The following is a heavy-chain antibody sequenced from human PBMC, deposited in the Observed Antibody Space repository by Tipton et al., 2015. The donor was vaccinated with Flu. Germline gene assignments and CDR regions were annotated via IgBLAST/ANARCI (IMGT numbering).Heavy chain of an antibody. J-gene: IGHJ6*02. D-gene: IGHD2-2*02. V-gene: IGHV1-18*01. Sequence: QVQLVQSGGELKKPGASVKVSCKASGYTFTMYGINWVRQAPGQGLEWMGWIGAYTGNTAYAQTLQGRLTMTTDTSTNTVYMELRGLRSDDTAVYYCARDLAYCSSSSCYNFGVDPFGMDVWGQGTTVPVSS. CDR3: ARDLAYCSSSSCYNFGVDPFGMDV. CDR2: IGAYTGNT. CDR1: GYTFTMYG.